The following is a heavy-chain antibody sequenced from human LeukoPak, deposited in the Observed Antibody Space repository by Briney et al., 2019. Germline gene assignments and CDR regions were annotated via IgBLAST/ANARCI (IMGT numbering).Heavy chain of an antibody. J-gene: IGHJ6*03. Sequence: GASVKVSCKASGGTFISYAISWVRQAPGQGLEWMGGIIPIFGTANYAQKFQGRVTITTDESTSTAYMELSSLRSEDTAVYYCARDGQLPRTGPNYYYYMDVWGKGTTVTVSS. CDR2: IIPIFGTA. CDR3: ARDGQLPRTGPNYYYYMDV. D-gene: IGHD6-6*01. V-gene: IGHV1-69*05. CDR1: GGTFISYA.